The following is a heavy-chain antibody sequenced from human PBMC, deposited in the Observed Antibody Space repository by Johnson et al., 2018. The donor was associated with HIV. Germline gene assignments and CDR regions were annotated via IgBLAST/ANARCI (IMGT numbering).Heavy chain of an antibody. CDR1: GFTFDDYA. CDR3: VKGITVAGMGDAFDI. J-gene: IGHJ3*02. CDR2: ISWNSGSI. V-gene: IGHV3-9*01. D-gene: IGHD6-19*01. Sequence: VQLVESGGGLVQPGRSLRLSCAASGFTFDDYAMHWVRQAPGKGLEWVSGISWNSGSIGSAVSVTGRFTISRDNGKNLLYLQMNSLRDEDTALYYCVKGITVAGMGDAFDIWGQGTMVIVSS.